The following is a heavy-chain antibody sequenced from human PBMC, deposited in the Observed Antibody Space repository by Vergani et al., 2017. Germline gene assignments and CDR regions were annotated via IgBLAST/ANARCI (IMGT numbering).Heavy chain of an antibody. CDR2: GFYGGRT. V-gene: IGHV4-39*01. J-gene: IGHJ4*02. Sequence: QMQLQESGPGLVTPSETLSLSCTVSGDSISTSSYAWGWIRQPPGKTLEWIGTGFYGGRTSYNPSLKSRVTLSLDTSKKQISLHLTSVTAADTAVYYCARHISVVRPSSMTAFDYWGQGTLVTVSS. CDR1: GDSISTSSYA. D-gene: IGHD2-21*01. CDR3: ARHISVVRPSSMTAFDY.